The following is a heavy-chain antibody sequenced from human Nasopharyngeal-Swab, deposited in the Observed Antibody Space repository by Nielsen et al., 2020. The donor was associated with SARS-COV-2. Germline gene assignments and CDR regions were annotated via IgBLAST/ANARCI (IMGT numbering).Heavy chain of an antibody. D-gene: IGHD3-10*01. J-gene: IGHJ4*02. CDR3: AGSEKYYYGSGSY. CDR2: ISYDGSNK. V-gene: IGHV3-30*03. Sequence: SLKISCAASGFTFSSYGMHWVRQAPGKGLEWVAVISYDGSNKYYADSVKGRFTISRDNSKNTLYLQMNSLRAEDTAVYYCAGSEKYYYGSGSYWGQGTLVTVSS. CDR1: GFTFSSYG.